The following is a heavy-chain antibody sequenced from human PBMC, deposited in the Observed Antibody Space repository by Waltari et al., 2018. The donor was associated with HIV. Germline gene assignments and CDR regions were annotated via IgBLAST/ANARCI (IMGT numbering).Heavy chain of an antibody. V-gene: IGHV3-53*01. J-gene: IGHJ5*02. Sequence: EVLLAESGGGLIQPGGSLGLSCTAPNFSISGKHVTWIRQAPGGSLEWVAVIYPDDTTHYADSVSGRFTISRAKSRTKVFLLMNSLFVDDTATYFCATGVRYYGPWGQGTRVTVSS. CDR3: ATGVRYYGP. D-gene: IGHD3-22*01. CDR1: NFSISGKH. CDR2: IYPDDTT.